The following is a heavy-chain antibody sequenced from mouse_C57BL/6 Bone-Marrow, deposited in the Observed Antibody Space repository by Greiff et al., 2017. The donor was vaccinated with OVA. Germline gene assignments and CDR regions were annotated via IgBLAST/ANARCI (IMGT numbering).Heavy chain of an antibody. Sequence: VKVVESGAELVRPGTSVKMSCKASGYTFTNYWIGWAKQRPGHGLEWIGDIYPGGGYTNYNEKFKGKATLTADKSSSTAYMQFSSLTSEDSAIYYGARRYYGRYYYAMDYWGQGTSVTVSS. CDR1: GYTFTNYW. CDR2: IYPGGGYT. CDR3: ARRYYGRYYYAMDY. J-gene: IGHJ4*01. D-gene: IGHD1-1*01. V-gene: IGHV1-63*01.